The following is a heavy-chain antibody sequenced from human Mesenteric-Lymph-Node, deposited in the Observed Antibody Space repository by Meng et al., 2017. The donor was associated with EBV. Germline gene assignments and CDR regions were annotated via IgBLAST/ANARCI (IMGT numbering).Heavy chain of an antibody. V-gene: IGHV5-51*03. D-gene: IGHD2-15*01. Sequence: GAEVKKPGESLKISCKGSGYSFTSYWIGWVRQMPGKGLEWMGTIYAGDSETKYSPSFQGLVTISADKSMDTAYLQWSSLTASDTAVYYCARGATHYFDYWGQGTLVTVSS. CDR3: ARGATHYFDY. CDR1: GYSFTSYW. J-gene: IGHJ4*02. CDR2: IYAGDSET.